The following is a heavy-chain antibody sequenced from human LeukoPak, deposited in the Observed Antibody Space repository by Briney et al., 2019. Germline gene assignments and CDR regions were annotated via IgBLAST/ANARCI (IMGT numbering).Heavy chain of an antibody. CDR2: IYYSGST. CDR1: GGSISSGDYY. Sequence: SETLSLTCTVSGGSISSGDYYWSWIRQPPGKGLEWIGYIYYSGSTNYNPSLKSRVTISVDTSKNQFSLKLSSVTAADTAVYYCARVGGGNSWYYFDYWGQGTLVTVSS. J-gene: IGHJ4*02. D-gene: IGHD4-23*01. CDR3: ARVGGGNSWYYFDY. V-gene: IGHV4-61*08.